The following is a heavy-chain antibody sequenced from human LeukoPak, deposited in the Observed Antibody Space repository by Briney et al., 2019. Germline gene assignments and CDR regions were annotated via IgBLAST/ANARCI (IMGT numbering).Heavy chain of an antibody. Sequence: ASVKVSCKASGYTFTSYDINWVRQATGQGLEWMGWMNPNSGNTGYAQKFQGRVTMTRNTSISTAYMELSSLRSEDTAVYYCARGPAVTMIVAVKDDAFDIWGQGTMVTVSS. V-gene: IGHV1-8*01. CDR1: GYTFTSYD. CDR3: ARGPAVTMIVAVKDDAFDI. CDR2: MNPNSGNT. D-gene: IGHD3-22*01. J-gene: IGHJ3*02.